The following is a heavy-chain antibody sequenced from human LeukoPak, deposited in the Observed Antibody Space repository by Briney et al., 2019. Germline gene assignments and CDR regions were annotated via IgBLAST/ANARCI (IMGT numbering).Heavy chain of an antibody. CDR2: IYYSGST. Sequence: SETLSLTCTVSGGSISSGDYYWSWIRQPPGKGLEWIGYIYYSGSTYYNPSLKSRVTISVDTSKNQFSLKLSSVTAAVTAVYYCARDRRYYGMDVWGQGTTVTVSS. CDR3: ARDRRYYGMDV. J-gene: IGHJ6*02. CDR1: GGSISSGDYY. V-gene: IGHV4-30-4*01.